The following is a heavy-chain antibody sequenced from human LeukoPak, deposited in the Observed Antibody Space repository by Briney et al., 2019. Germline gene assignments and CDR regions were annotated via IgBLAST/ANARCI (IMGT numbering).Heavy chain of an antibody. D-gene: IGHD6-13*01. CDR3: ARDFASSWPFDY. CDR1: GYTFTGYY. CDR2: INPNSGDT. J-gene: IGHJ4*02. Sequence: ASVKVSCKASGYTFTGYYMHWVRQAPGQGLEWMGRINPNSGDTNYAQKFQGRVTMTRDTSITTAYMELNRLRSDDTAVYYCARDFASSWPFDYWGQGILVTVSS. V-gene: IGHV1-2*06.